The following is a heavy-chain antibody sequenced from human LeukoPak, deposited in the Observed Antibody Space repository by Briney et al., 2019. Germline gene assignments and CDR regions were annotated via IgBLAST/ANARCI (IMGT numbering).Heavy chain of an antibody. D-gene: IGHD1-26*01. J-gene: IGHJ6*02. Sequence: GASVKVSCKASGYTFTSYYMHWVRQAPGQGLEWMGIINPTGGSTSYAQKFQGRVTVTRDTSTSTVYIELSSLRSEDTAVYYCARDTEWELNYYYYGMDVWGQGTTVTVSS. V-gene: IGHV1-46*01. CDR3: ARDTEWELNYYYYGMDV. CDR2: INPTGGST. CDR1: GYTFTSYY.